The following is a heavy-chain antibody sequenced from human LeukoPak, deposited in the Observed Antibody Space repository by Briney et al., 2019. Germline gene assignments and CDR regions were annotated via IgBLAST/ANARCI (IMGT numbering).Heavy chain of an antibody. CDR2: IYYSGST. CDR3: ARDRGGYSGYDYDY. D-gene: IGHD5-12*01. Sequence: SETLSLTCTVSGGSISSYYWSWIRQPPGKGLEWIGYIYYSGSTYYNPSLKSRVTISVDTSKNQFSLKLSSVTAADTAVYYCARDRGGYSGYDYDYWGQGTLVTVSS. J-gene: IGHJ4*02. CDR1: GGSISSYY. V-gene: IGHV4-59*12.